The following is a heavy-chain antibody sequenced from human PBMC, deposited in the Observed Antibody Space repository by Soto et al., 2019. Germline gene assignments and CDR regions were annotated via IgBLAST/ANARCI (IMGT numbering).Heavy chain of an antibody. J-gene: IGHJ4*02. V-gene: IGHV3-33*01. D-gene: IGHD3-22*01. CDR2: IWYDGSNK. Sequence: GGSLRLSCAASGFTFSSYGMHWVRQAPGKGLEWVAVIWYDGSNKYYADSVKGRFTISRDNSKNTLYLQMNSLRAEDTAVYYCARGYYYDSSGSKYYFDYWGQGTLVTSPQ. CDR1: GFTFSSYG. CDR3: ARGYYYDSSGSKYYFDY.